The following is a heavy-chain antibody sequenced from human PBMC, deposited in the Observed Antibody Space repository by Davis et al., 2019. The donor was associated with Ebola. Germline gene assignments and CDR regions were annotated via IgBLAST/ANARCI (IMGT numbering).Heavy chain of an antibody. CDR3: ARRQTASSFVDY. Sequence: SETLSLTCTVSGGSIGRFYWSWIRQPPGKGLEWIGYIDYTGSTNYNPSLQSRVTISVDTSKNQFSLMLSFVTAADTAVYYCARRQTASSFVDYWGQGTLVTVSS. J-gene: IGHJ4*02. V-gene: IGHV4-59*08. CDR2: IDYTGST. D-gene: IGHD2-21*02. CDR1: GGSIGRFY.